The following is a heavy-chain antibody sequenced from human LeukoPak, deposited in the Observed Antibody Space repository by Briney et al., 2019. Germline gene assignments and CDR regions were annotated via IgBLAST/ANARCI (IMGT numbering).Heavy chain of an antibody. D-gene: IGHD6-13*01. CDR1: GFTFSSNG. J-gene: IGHJ4*02. CDR3: AKNCPVAESSWYLNGCDY. Sequence: PGGSLRLSCAASGFTFSSNGMHWVRQAPGKGLEWVAVISYDGSNKYYADSVKGRFTTSRDNSKNTLYLQMNSLRAEDTAVYYCAKNCPVAESSWYLNGCDYWGQGTLVTVSS. V-gene: IGHV3-30*18. CDR2: ISYDGSNK.